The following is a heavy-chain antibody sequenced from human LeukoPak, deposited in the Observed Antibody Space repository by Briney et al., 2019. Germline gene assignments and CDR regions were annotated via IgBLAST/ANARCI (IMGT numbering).Heavy chain of an antibody. J-gene: IGHJ6*02. CDR3: GSGNGMDV. CDR1: GFTFSTSW. CDR2: IKQDGSEK. V-gene: IGHV3-7*05. Sequence: GDSLRLSCVDSGFTFSTSWMSCVAQAPGKGLEWVANIKQDGSEKYYVDSVKGRFTISRDNAQNSLYLQMNSLGADDTAVYYCGSGNGMDVWGQGTTVTVSS.